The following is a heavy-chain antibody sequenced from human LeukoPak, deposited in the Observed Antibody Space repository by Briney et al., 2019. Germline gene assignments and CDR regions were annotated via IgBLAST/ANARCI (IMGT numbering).Heavy chain of an antibody. Sequence: VQPGGSLRLSCAASGFTFSSYWMSWVRQAPGKGLKWVANIKQDGNEKYYLDSVRGRFTISRDNARNTLYLQMNSLRVEDTAIYYCARDRAESNWTNHTLFDSWGQGTPVTVSS. J-gene: IGHJ4*02. CDR1: GFTFSSYW. CDR2: IKQDGNEK. V-gene: IGHV3-7*01. CDR3: ARDRAESNWTNHTLFDS. D-gene: IGHD1/OR15-1a*01.